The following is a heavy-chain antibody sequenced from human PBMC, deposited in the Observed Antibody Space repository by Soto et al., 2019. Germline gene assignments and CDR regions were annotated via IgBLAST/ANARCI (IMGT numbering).Heavy chain of an antibody. CDR1: GFTFSSYA. J-gene: IGHJ4*02. CDR3: ARQTRYYFDY. V-gene: IGHV3-30-3*01. Sequence: PGGSLRLSCAASGFTFSSYAMHWVRQAPGKGLERVAVILYDGSNKYYADFVKGRFIISRDNSKNTLYLQMNSLRAEDTAVYYCARQTRYYFDYWGQGTLVTVSS. CDR2: ILYDGSNK.